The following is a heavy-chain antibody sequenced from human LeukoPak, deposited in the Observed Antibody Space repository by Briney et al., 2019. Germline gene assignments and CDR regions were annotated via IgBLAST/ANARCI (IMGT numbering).Heavy chain of an antibody. CDR3: AKGFSSTLLAYFDY. CDR1: GFTFSSYG. V-gene: IGHV3-30*02. CDR2: IRYHGSNK. D-gene: IGHD2-2*01. J-gene: IGHJ4*02. Sequence: GGSLRLSCAASGFTFSSYGMHWVRQAPGKGLEWVAFIRYHGSNKYYADSVKGRFTISRDNSKNTLYLQMNSLRAEDTAVYYCAKGFSSTLLAYFDYWGQGTLVTVSS.